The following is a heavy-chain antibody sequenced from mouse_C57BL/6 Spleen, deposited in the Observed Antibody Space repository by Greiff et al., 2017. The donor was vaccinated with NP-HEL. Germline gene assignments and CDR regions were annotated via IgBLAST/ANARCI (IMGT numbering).Heavy chain of an antibody. J-gene: IGHJ3*01. CDR2: IYPRSGNT. V-gene: IGHV1-81*01. CDR1: GYTFTSYG. D-gene: IGHD3-3*01. CDR3: ARSGDVGAWFAY. Sequence: QVQLQQSGAELARPGASVKLSCKASGYTFTSYGISWVKQRTGQGLEWIGEIYPRSGNTYYNEKFKGKAALTADKSSSTAYMELRSLTSEDSAVYFCARSGDVGAWFAYWGQGTLVTVSA.